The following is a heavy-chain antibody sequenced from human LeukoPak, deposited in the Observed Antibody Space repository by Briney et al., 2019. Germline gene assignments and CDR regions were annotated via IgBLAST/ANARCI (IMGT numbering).Heavy chain of an antibody. D-gene: IGHD3-10*01. CDR1: GFTFSSYA. CDR3: ARDSTYYYDSGSSGPHYFDS. V-gene: IGHV3-30*01. J-gene: IGHJ4*02. CDR2: ISYDGSNK. Sequence: GGSLRLSCAASGFTFSSYAMHWVRQAPGKGPEWVAVISYDGSNKYYADSVKGRFTISRDNSKNTLYLQMNSLRAEDTAVYYCARDSTYYYDSGSSGPHYFDSWGQGTLVTVSS.